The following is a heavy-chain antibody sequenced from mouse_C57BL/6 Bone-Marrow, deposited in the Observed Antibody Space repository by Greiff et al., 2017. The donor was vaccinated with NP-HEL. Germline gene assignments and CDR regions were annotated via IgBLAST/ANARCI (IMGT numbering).Heavy chain of an antibody. Sequence: EVQLKESGPGLVKPSQSLSLTCSVTGYSITSGYYWNWIRQFPGNKLEWMGYISYDGSNNYNPSLKNRISITRDTSKNQFFLTLNSVTTEDTATYYCARDGIPGYFDYWGQGTTLTVSS. CDR3: ARDGIPGYFDY. J-gene: IGHJ2*01. V-gene: IGHV3-6*01. CDR1: GYSITSGYY. CDR2: ISYDGSN.